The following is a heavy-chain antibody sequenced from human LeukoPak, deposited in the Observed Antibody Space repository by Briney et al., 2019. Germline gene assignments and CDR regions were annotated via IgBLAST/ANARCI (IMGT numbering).Heavy chain of an antibody. D-gene: IGHD2-15*01. CDR1: GYSFTSYW. CDR3: AQSSGGSWTTFDY. CDR2: IYPGDSDT. V-gene: IGHV5-51*01. J-gene: IGHJ4*02. Sequence: GGALTVSCKGSGYSFTSYWSGWVGQMRGKGVEGMGVIYPGDSDTRYSPSFQGQVTISADKSISTAYLQWSSLKASDTAMYYCAQSSGGSWTTFDYWGQGTLVTVSS.